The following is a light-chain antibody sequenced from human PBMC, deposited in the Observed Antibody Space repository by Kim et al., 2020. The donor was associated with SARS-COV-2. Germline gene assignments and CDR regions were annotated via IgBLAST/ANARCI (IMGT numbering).Light chain of an antibody. Sequence: DIQMTQSPSSLSASIGDRVTITCRASQSINNYLNWYQQKPGKAPKLLIYAASSLQGGVPSRFSGSGSGTDFTLTISSLHPEDFATYYCQQSYSAPPYTFGQGTKLEIK. J-gene: IGKJ2*01. CDR3: QQSYSAPPYT. CDR2: AAS. V-gene: IGKV1-39*01. CDR1: QSINNY.